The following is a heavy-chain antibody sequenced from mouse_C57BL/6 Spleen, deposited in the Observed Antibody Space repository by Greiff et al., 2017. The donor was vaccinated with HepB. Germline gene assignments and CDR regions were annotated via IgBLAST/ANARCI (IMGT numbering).Heavy chain of an antibody. D-gene: IGHD3-2*02. Sequence: QVQLQQPGTELVKPGASVKLSCKASGYTFTSYWMHWVKQRPGQGLEWIGNINPSNGGTNYNEKFKSKATLTVDISSSTAYMQLSSLTSEDSAVYYCAGETAQATAWFAYWGQGTLVTVSA. V-gene: IGHV1-53*01. CDR1: GYTFTSYW. CDR2: INPSNGGT. CDR3: AGETAQATAWFAY. J-gene: IGHJ3*01.